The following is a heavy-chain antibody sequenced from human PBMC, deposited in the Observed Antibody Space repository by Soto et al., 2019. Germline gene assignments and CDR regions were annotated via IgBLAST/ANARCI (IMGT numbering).Heavy chain of an antibody. V-gene: IGHV4-31*03. CDR1: GGSIRSGGYH. CDR3: ARLQINGGAFDI. J-gene: IGHJ3*02. CDR2: IYYTGSA. Sequence: SETLSLTCSVSGGSIRSGGYHWSWIRQHPGKGLEWIGNIYYTGSAYYTPSLKSRVTFSVDTSKNQVSLRLTSVTAADTAVHSCARLQINGGAFDIWGKGTMVTVSS. D-gene: IGHD2-8*01.